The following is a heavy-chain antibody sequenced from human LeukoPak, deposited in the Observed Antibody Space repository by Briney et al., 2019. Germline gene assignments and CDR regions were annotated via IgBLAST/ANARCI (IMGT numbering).Heavy chain of an antibody. CDR1: GFTFSSYA. CDR2: ISGSGGST. V-gene: IGHV3-23*01. Sequence: GGSLRLSCAASGFTFSSYAMSWVRQAPGKGLEWVSAISGSGGSTYYADSVKGRFTISRGNSKNTLYLQMNSLRAEDTAVYYCAKGISIGLRAFDYWGQGTLVTVSS. D-gene: IGHD2/OR15-2a*01. CDR3: AKGISIGLRAFDY. J-gene: IGHJ4*02.